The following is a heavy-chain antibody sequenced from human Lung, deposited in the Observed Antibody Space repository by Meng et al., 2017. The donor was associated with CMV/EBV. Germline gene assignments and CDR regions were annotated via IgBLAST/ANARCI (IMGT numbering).Heavy chain of an antibody. Sequence: VQSGAEVKKPWASVKVSCKASGYIFNNEGVSWVRQAPGQGPEWMGWISAYNGNTNYAQNFQGRFTMTTDTSTSTAYMELRGLRSDDTAVYYCARDLPGGTKGTWLDLWGQGTLVTVSS. D-gene: IGHD1-14*01. CDR2: ISAYNGNT. V-gene: IGHV1-18*01. CDR1: GYIFNNEG. CDR3: ARDLPGGTKGTWLDL. J-gene: IGHJ5*02.